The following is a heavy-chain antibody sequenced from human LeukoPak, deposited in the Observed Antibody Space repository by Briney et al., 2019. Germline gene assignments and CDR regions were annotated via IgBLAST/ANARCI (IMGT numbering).Heavy chain of an antibody. Sequence: PGGSLRLSCAVSGFSVSGHYMNRVRQAPGKGLEWVSAIYSGGNTYYGDSVKGRFTISRDTSKNTLYLQMASLRAEDTAVYYCARSIYSSGWYSDYWGQGTLVTVSS. D-gene: IGHD6-19*01. V-gene: IGHV3-53*01. CDR1: GFSVSGHY. CDR3: ARSIYSSGWYSDY. CDR2: IYSGGNT. J-gene: IGHJ4*02.